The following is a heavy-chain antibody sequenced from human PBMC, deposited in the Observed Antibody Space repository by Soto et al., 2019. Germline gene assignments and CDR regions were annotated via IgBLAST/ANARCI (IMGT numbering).Heavy chain of an antibody. Sequence: QVQLVQSGAEVKKPGASVKVSCKTSGYTFHNYGINWVRQAPGQGLEWMGWISANNGNRNYAQKFQGRVTLTIDRSTTTAYMELRSLASDDTAVCYCARVIELYVGPTWDLIDYWGQGTLVTVSS. CDR1: GYTFHNYG. CDR3: ARVIELYVGPTWDLIDY. CDR2: ISANNGNR. V-gene: IGHV1-18*01. J-gene: IGHJ4*02. D-gene: IGHD1-26*01.